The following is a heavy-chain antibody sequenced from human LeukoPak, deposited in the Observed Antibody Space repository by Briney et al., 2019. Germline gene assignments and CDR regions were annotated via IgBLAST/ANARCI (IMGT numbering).Heavy chain of an antibody. Sequence: SETLSLTCAVYGGSFSGYYWSWIRQPPGKGLEWIGEINHSGSTNYNPSLKSRVTISVDTSKNQLSLRLSSVTAADTAVYYCARGCYDFWSGYSPFDPWGQGTLVTVSS. J-gene: IGHJ5*02. D-gene: IGHD3-3*01. V-gene: IGHV4-34*01. CDR1: GGSFSGYY. CDR3: ARGCYDFWSGYSPFDP. CDR2: INHSGST.